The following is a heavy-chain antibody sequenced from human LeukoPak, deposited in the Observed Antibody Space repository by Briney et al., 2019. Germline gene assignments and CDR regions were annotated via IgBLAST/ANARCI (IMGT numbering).Heavy chain of an antibody. J-gene: IGHJ3*02. D-gene: IGHD3-10*01. CDR1: GGSISSGSYY. V-gene: IGHV4-61*02. Sequence: SETLSLTCTVSGGSISSGSYYWSWTRQPAGKGLEWIGRIYTSGSTNYNPSLMRRVTMSLDTSKNQFSLKLSSVTAADTAVYYCARHTYYYGSGSYAGAFDIWGQGTMVTVSS. CDR2: IYTSGST. CDR3: ARHTYYYGSGSYAGAFDI.